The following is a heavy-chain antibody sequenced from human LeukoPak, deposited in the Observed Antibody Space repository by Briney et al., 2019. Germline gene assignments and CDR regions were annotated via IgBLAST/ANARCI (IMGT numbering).Heavy chain of an antibody. CDR1: GGSISSGGYY. D-gene: IGHD3-10*01. Sequence: SETLSLTCTVSGGSISSGGYYWSCIRQPPGKGLECIGYIYHSGSTYYNPSLKSRVTISVDRSKNQFSLKLSSVTAADTAVYYCARVLLWFGELSNWFDPWGQGTLVTVSS. CDR3: ARVLLWFGELSNWFDP. J-gene: IGHJ5*02. CDR2: IYHSGST. V-gene: IGHV4-30-2*01.